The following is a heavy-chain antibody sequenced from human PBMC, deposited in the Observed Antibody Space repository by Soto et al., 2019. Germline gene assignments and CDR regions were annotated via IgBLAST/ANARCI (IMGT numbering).Heavy chain of an antibody. CDR1: GYTFTNYY. CDR2: INPNGDGT. J-gene: IGHJ4*02. CDR3: ARDHCDS. V-gene: IGHV1-46*01. Sequence: QVQLLQSGAEVREPGASVKVSCKASGYTFTNYYMHWVRQAPGQGLEWVGVINPNGDGTSYARHLQGRVTVTRDTSTSTLYMELSSLRSDDTAVYYCARDHCDSWGQGTLVTVSS.